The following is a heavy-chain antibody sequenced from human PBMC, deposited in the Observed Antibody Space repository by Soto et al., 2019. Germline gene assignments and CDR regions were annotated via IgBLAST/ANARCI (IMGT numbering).Heavy chain of an antibody. V-gene: IGHV1-18*01. CDR2: ISAYNGNT. Sequence: ASVKVSCKASGYTFTSYGISWVRQAPGQGLEWIGWISAYNGNTNYAQKLQGRVTMTTDTSTSTAYMELRSLRSDDTAVYYCARGQPTWYVPDAMHIDYWGQGTLVTVSS. CDR3: ARGQPTWYVPDAMHIDY. J-gene: IGHJ4*02. CDR1: GYTFTSYG. D-gene: IGHD2-2*01.